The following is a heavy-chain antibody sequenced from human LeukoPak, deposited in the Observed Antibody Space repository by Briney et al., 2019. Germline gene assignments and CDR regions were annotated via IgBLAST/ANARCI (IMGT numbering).Heavy chain of an antibody. CDR3: ATSDYDYVWGRRAFDI. Sequence: SETLSLTCAVYGGSFSGYYWSWIRQPPGKGLEWIGEINHSGSTNYNPSLKSRVTISVDTSKNQFSLKLSSVTAADTAVYYCATSDYDYVWGRRAFDIWGQGTMVTVSS. CDR2: INHSGST. CDR1: GGSFSGYY. D-gene: IGHD3-16*01. V-gene: IGHV4-34*01. J-gene: IGHJ3*02.